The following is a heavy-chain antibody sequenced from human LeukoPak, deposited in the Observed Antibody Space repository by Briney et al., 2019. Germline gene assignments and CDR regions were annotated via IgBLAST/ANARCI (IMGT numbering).Heavy chain of an antibody. D-gene: IGHD6-13*01. CDR1: GFTFRNYG. J-gene: IGHJ4*02. V-gene: IGHV3-33*06. Sequence: QSGGSLRLSCAASGFTFRNYGMHWLRQAPGKGLEWVAVIWDDGSSKYYADSVKGRFTISRDNSKNTLYLQMNSLRAEDTAVYYCAKFTEIAAVDYWGQGTLVTVSS. CDR2: IWDDGSSK. CDR3: AKFTEIAAVDY.